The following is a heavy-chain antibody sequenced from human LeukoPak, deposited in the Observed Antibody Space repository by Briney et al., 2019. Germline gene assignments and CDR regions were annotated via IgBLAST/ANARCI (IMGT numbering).Heavy chain of an antibody. CDR3: ARAGWFGANYYYYYMDV. D-gene: IGHD3-10*01. V-gene: IGHV1-2*02. Sequence: GASVKVSCKASGYTFTGYYMHWVRQAPGQGLEWMGWINPNSGGTNYAQKFQGRVTMTRDTSISTAYMELSRLRSDDTAVYYCARAGWFGANYYYYYMDVWGKGTTVTISS. CDR2: INPNSGGT. J-gene: IGHJ6*03. CDR1: GYTFTGYY.